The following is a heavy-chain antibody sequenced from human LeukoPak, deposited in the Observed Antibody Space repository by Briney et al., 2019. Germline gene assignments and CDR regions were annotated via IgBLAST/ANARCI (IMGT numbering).Heavy chain of an antibody. CDR2: IYYSGST. CDR3: ARRRGDFWSDYYAFDY. CDR1: GGSISSYY. J-gene: IGHJ4*02. D-gene: IGHD3-3*01. V-gene: IGHV4-59*08. Sequence: PSETLSLTCTVSGGSISSYYWSWIRQPPGKGLEWIGYIYYSGSTNYNPSLTSRVTISLDTSKNQFSRKLSSVTAADTAVYYCARRRGDFWSDYYAFDYWGQGTLVTISS.